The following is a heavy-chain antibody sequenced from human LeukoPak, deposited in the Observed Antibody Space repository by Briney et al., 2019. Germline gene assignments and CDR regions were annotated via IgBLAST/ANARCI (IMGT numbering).Heavy chain of an antibody. D-gene: IGHD3-22*01. CDR1: GFTFSSDA. Sequence: GGSLRLSCAASGFTFSSDAMSWVGHGAGNGRVWVSVINGSGGGTYYADSVKGRFAISRDNSKNTLSLQMNSLRAEDTAVYYCAKVNYYDSSGYYPGGAFDIWGQGTMVTVSS. V-gene: IGHV3-23*01. CDR2: INGSGGGT. J-gene: IGHJ3*02. CDR3: AKVNYYDSSGYYPGGAFDI.